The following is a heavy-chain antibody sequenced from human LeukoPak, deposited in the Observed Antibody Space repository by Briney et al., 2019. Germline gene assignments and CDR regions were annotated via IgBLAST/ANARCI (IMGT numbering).Heavy chain of an antibody. CDR3: ARVGGPGWYGY. V-gene: IGHV3-74*03. CDR1: EFTFSSYW. CDR2: INIDGSTT. D-gene: IGHD6-19*01. J-gene: IGHJ4*02. Sequence: GGSLRLSCAASEFTFSSYWMHWVRQVPGKGLVWVSRINIDGSTTTYADSVKGRFTISRDNAKNTLYLQRNSLRAKDTALYYCARVGGPGWYGYWGQGTLVTVSS.